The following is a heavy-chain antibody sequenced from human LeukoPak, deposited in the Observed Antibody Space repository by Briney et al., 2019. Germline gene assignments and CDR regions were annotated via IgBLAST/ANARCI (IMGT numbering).Heavy chain of an antibody. CDR3: ARDRRAYGSGSSAFDI. Sequence: WASVRVSCKASGGTFSSYAISWVRQAPGQGLEWMGGIIPIFGTANYAQKFQGRVTITADESTSTAYMELSSLRSEDTAVYYCARDRRAYGSGSSAFDIWGQGTMVTVSS. J-gene: IGHJ3*02. V-gene: IGHV1-69*13. CDR1: GGTFSSYA. D-gene: IGHD3-10*01. CDR2: IIPIFGTA.